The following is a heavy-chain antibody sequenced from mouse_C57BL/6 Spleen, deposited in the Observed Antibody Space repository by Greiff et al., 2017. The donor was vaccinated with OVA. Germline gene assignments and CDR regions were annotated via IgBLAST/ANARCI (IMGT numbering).Heavy chain of an antibody. CDR1: GYTFTSYW. CDR2: IDPSDSYT. CDR3: ASLLMDY. Sequence: QVQLQQPGAELVLPGASVKLSCKASGYTFTSYWMHWVKQRPGQGLEWIGEIDPSDSYTNYNQKFKDKSTLTVDKSSSTAYMQLSSLTSEDSAVYYCASLLMDYWGQGTSVTVSS. J-gene: IGHJ4*01. V-gene: IGHV1-69*01.